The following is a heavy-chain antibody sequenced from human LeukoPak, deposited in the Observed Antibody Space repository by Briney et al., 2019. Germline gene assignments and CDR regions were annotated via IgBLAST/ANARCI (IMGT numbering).Heavy chain of an antibody. CDR1: GGSISSGGYS. CDR2: IYHSGST. J-gene: IGHJ4*02. V-gene: IGHV4-30-2*01. CDR3: AREALPRHFDY. Sequence: SQTLSLTCAVSGGSISSGGYSWSWIRQPPGKGLEWIGYIYHSGSTYYNPSLKSRVTISVDGSKNQFSLKLSSVTAADTAVYYCAREALPRHFDYWGQGTLVTVSS.